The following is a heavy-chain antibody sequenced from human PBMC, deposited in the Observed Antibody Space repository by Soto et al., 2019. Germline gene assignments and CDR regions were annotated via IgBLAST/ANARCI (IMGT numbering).Heavy chain of an antibody. V-gene: IGHV4-34*01. CDR3: GRVAISLRGVLYCGLDV. CDR1: GGSFSGYY. D-gene: IGHD3-3*02. Sequence: QVQLQQWGAGLLKPSETLSLTCAVYGGSFSGYYWSWIREPRGKGLEWIGEINHSGSTNYNPSLKRRVTILLNTSKKQCSPKLGPVMAADTAVCCCGRVAISLRGVLYCGLDVLGQGTMVTVSS. CDR2: INHSGST. J-gene: IGHJ6*01.